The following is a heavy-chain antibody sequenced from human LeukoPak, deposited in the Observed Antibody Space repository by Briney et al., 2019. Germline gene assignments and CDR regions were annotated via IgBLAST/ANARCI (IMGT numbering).Heavy chain of an antibody. V-gene: IGHV1-46*01. D-gene: IGHD3-3*01. CDR1: GYTFTSYY. CDR3: ARAPTSRLPRVGWSPAPFDY. J-gene: IGHJ4*02. Sequence: GASVKVSCKASGYTFTSYYMHWVRQAPGQGLEWMGIINPSGGSTSYAQKFQGRVTMTRDMSTSTVYMELSSLSSEDTAVYYCARAPTSRLPRVGWSPAPFDYWGQGTLVTVSS. CDR2: INPSGGST.